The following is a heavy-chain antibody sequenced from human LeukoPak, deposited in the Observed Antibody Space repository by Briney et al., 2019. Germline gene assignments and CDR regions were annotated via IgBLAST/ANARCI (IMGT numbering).Heavy chain of an antibody. D-gene: IGHD3-22*01. CDR3: ARTYYYDSSGRSNYFDY. J-gene: IGHJ4*02. Sequence: ASVKVSCKASGYTFTSYYMHWVRKAPGQGLEWMGIINPSGGSTSYAQKFQGRVTMTRDMSTSTVYMELSSLRSEDTAVYYCARTYYYDSSGRSNYFDYWGQGTLVTVSS. CDR2: INPSGGST. CDR1: GYTFTSYY. V-gene: IGHV1-46*01.